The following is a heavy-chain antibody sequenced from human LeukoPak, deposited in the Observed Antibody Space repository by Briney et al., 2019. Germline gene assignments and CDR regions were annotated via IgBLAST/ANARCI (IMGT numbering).Heavy chain of an antibody. J-gene: IGHJ4*02. CDR2: ISYDGSNK. CDR3: ARGGLITMIAPFDN. D-gene: IGHD3-22*01. V-gene: IGHV3-30-3*01. CDR1: GFTFNNYA. Sequence: GGSLRLSCAASGFTFNNYAMHWVRQAPGEGLEWVALISYDGSNKYYADSVKGRFTISRDNYKNTLYLQKSSLRGDDTAIYYCARGGLITMIAPFDNWGQGTLVTVSS.